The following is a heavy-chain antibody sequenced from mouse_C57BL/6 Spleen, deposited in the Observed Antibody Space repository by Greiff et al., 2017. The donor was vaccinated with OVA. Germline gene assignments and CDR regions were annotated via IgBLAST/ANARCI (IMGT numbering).Heavy chain of an antibody. CDR1: GYTFTSYW. J-gene: IGHJ1*03. D-gene: IGHD2-4*01. CDR2: IYPGSGST. V-gene: IGHV1-55*01. CDR3: ARSQYDYDRYFDV. Sequence: VQLQQPGAELVKPGASVKMSCKASGYTFTSYWITWVKQRPGQGLEWIGDIYPGSGSTNYNEKFKSKATLTVDTSSSTAYMQLSSLTSVDSAVYYCARSQYDYDRYFDVWGTGTTVTVSS.